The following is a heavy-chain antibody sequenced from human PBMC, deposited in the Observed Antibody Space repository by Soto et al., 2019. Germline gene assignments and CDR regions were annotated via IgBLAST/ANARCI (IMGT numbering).Heavy chain of an antibody. CDR2: IYYSGST. Sequence: QVQLQESGPELVNPSQTLSLTCTFSGGSISSGGYYWSWIRQHPGKGLEWIGYIYYSGSTYYNPSLNSRVTVSVDTSKNQFSLKLSSVTAADTAVYYCARVRTGGYYFDSWGQGTLVTVYS. J-gene: IGHJ4*02. V-gene: IGHV4-31*03. D-gene: IGHD7-27*01. CDR1: GGSISSGGYY. CDR3: ARVRTGGYYFDS.